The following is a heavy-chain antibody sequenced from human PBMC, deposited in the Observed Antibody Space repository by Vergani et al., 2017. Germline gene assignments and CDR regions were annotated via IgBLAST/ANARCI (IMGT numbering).Heavy chain of an antibody. J-gene: IGHJ4*02. CDR2: IRSSSSYI. Sequence: EVQLVESGGGLVKPGGSLRLSCAASGFPFSSFSMNWVRQAPGKGLAWVSSIRSSSSYIYYADSVKGRFTSSRDNAKNSLYLQMNSLRAEDTAVYYCASTNYYDSSGPQGYWGQGTLVTVSS. CDR3: ASTNYYDSSGPQGY. V-gene: IGHV3-21*01. D-gene: IGHD3-22*01. CDR1: GFPFSSFS.